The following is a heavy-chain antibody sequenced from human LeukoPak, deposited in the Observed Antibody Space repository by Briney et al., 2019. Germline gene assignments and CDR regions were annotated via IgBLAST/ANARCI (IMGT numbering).Heavy chain of an antibody. CDR1: GFTFSRYA. Sequence: GGSLRLSCAASGFTFSRYAMSWVRQAPGKGLEWVSAISGRGGSTYYADSVKGRFTISRDNSKNTLYLQMNSLRAEDTAVYYCAKDFLFNYYDSSGYYFDYWGQGTLVTVSS. V-gene: IGHV3-23*01. D-gene: IGHD3-22*01. J-gene: IGHJ4*02. CDR2: ISGRGGST. CDR3: AKDFLFNYYDSSGYYFDY.